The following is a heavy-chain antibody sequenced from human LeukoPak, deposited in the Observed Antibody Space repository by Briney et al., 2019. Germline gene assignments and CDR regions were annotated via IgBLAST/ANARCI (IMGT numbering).Heavy chain of an antibody. J-gene: IGHJ4*02. CDR2: ISSDGTTT. CDR1: GFTFSDTW. Sequence: PGGSLRLSCVTSGFTFSDTWMHWVRQAPGKGLVWVSRISSDGTTTIYADSVKGRFTISRDNAKSSLYMQMNSLRAEDTAVYYCARPCGYCAPRSCYCLEDSGRKTLVTVSS. D-gene: IGHD2-15*01. CDR3: ARPCGYCAPRSCYCLED. V-gene: IGHV3-74*01.